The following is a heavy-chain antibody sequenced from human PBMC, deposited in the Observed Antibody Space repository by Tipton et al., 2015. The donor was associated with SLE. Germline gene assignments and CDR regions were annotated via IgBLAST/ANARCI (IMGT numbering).Heavy chain of an antibody. V-gene: IGHV3-53*01. CDR2: IYSGGST. CDR3: ARGDDSSGYYSYSLDY. D-gene: IGHD3-22*01. J-gene: IGHJ4*02. Sequence: GSLRLSCAASGFTVSSNYMSWVRQAPGKGLEWVSVIYSGGSTYYADSVKGRFTISRDNSKNTLYLQMNSLRAEDTAVYYCARGDDSSGYYSYSLDYWGQGTLVTVSS. CDR1: GFTVSSNY.